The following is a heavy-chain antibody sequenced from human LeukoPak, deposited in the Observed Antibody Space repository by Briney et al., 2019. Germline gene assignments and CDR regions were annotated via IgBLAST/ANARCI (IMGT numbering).Heavy chain of an antibody. D-gene: IGHD5-18*01. J-gene: IGHJ4*02. CDR2: ISGSGGST. CDR1: GFTFSSYA. Sequence: PGGSLRLSCAASGFTFSSYAMSWVRQAPGKGLEWVSAISGSGGSTYYADSVKGRFTISRDNSKNTLYLQMNSLRAEDTAVYYCAKDQSRSGHSYGTIDYWGQGTLVTVSS. V-gene: IGHV3-23*01. CDR3: AKDQSRSGHSYGTIDY.